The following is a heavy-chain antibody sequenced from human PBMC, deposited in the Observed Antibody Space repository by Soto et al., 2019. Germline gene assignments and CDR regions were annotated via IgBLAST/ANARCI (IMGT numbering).Heavy chain of an antibody. Sequence: EVHLVESGGGLVKPGGSLRLSCAASGFRFIDGWMSWVRQAPGRGLEWVGRVKSKVSGGTTDYGAPVEGRFTISRDDSKNTLYLQMYSLKTEDTAVYYCTTIVAGTGYWGQRTLVSVSS. J-gene: IGHJ4*02. V-gene: IGHV3-15*01. CDR3: TTIVAGTGY. D-gene: IGHD6-19*01. CDR1: GFRFIDGW. CDR2: VKSKVSGGTT.